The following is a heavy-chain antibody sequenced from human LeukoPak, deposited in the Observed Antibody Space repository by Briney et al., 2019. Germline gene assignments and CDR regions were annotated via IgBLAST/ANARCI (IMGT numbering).Heavy chain of an antibody. CDR2: IYAGDSDT. V-gene: IGHV5-51*01. J-gene: IGHJ5*02. CDR3: ARSPSRVNWFDP. Sequence: GESLKISCKASGYSFTSYWIGWVRQMPGKGLEWVGIIYAGDSDTRYSPSFQGQVTISADKSINTAYLQWSSLKASDTATYYCARSPSRVNWFDPWGQGTLVTVSS. CDR1: GYSFTSYW.